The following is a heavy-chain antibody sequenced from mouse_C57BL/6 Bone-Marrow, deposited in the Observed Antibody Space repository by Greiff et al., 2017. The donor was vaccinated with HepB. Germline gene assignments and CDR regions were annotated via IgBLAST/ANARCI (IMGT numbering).Heavy chain of an antibody. CDR2: IYPNSGST. CDR1: GYTFTSYW. J-gene: IGHJ4*01. CDR3: ARGRGFYAGAMDY. D-gene: IGHD2-3*01. V-gene: IGHV1-64*01. Sequence: VQLQQPGAELVKPGASVKLSCKASGYTFTSYWMHWVKQRPGQGLEWIGMIYPNSGSTNYNEKFKSKATLTVDKSSSTADMQLSSLTSEDSAVYYCARGRGFYAGAMDYWGQGTAVTVSS.